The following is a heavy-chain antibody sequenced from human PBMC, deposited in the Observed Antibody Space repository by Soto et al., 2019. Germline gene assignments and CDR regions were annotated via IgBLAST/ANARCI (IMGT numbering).Heavy chain of an antibody. CDR3: AKDWEYCSSTSCSNYYYYGMDV. Sequence: PGGSLRRSCAASGFTFSSYGMHWVRQAPGKGLERVAVISCDGSNKYYADSGKGRFTISIDNSKNTLYLQMNSLRAEDTAVYYCAKDWEYCSSTSCSNYYYYGMDVWAQGTTVTVSS. J-gene: IGHJ6*02. D-gene: IGHD2-2*01. CDR1: GFTFSSYG. CDR2: ISCDGSNK. V-gene: IGHV3-30*18.